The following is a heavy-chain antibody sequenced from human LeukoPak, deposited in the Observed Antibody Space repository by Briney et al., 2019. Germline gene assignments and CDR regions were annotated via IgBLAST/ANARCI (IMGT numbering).Heavy chain of an antibody. J-gene: IGHJ3*02. V-gene: IGHV4-34*01. D-gene: IGHD2/OR15-2a*01. Sequence: SETLSLTCAVYGGSFSGYFWSWIRQPPGKGLEWIGEINHSGSTNYNPSLKSRVTISVDMSKSQFSLRLTSVTAADTAVYYCARKNDFDIWGQGTLVTVSS. CDR2: INHSGST. CDR1: GGSFSGYF. CDR3: ARKNDFDI.